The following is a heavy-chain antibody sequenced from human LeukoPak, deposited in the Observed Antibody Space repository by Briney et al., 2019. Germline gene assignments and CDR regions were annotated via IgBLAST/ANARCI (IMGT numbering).Heavy chain of an antibody. D-gene: IGHD2-21*01. V-gene: IGHV4-59*05. CDR2: IYYSGST. CDR3: GSYCGGDCYLDY. J-gene: IGHJ4*02. Sequence: GSLRLSCAASGFTFSSYSMNWVRQPPGKGLEWIGSIYYSGSTYYNPSLKSRVTISVDTSKNQFSLKLSSVTAADTAVYYCGSYCGGDCYLDYWGQGTLVTVSS. CDR1: GFTFSSYS.